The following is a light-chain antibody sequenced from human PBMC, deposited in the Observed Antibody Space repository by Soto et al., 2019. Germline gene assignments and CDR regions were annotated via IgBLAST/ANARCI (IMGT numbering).Light chain of an antibody. CDR3: SSYTSISTRV. CDR2: EVN. J-gene: IGLJ3*02. CDR1: SSDDGSYNY. Sequence: QSVLTQPASVSGSPGQSITLSCTGTSSDDGSYNYVSWYQQHPGKAPTLMIYEVNNRPSGVSNRFSGSKSGNTASLTISGLQAEDEDNYYCSSYTSISTRVFGGGTQLTVL. V-gene: IGLV2-14*01.